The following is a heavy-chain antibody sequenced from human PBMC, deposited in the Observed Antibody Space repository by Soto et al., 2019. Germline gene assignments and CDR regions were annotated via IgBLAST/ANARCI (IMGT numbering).Heavy chain of an antibody. J-gene: IGHJ4*02. V-gene: IGHV3-30*18. CDR2: ISYDGSHK. Sequence: QVQLVESGGGVVQPGRSLRLSCAGSGFTFSNYGLHWVRQAPGKGLEWVAVISYDGSHKYYADSVKGRFTISRDNSNKMLYLQMDSLRAEATAVYYCAKDGAPRYCGRSRCHTAGAYWGEGTLVTVSS. D-gene: IGHD2-21*01. CDR3: AKDGAPRYCGRSRCHTAGAY. CDR1: GFTFSNYG.